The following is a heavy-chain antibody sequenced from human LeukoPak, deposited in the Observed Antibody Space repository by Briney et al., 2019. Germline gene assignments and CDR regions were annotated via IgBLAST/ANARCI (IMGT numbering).Heavy chain of an antibody. Sequence: EASVKVSCKASGYTFTSYGISWVRQAPGQGLEWMGWISAYNGNTNYAQKLQGRVTMTTDTSTSTAYMELRSLRSDDTAVYYCARDVYYGSGSPRLDYWGQGTLVTVSS. J-gene: IGHJ4*02. CDR1: GYTFTSYG. CDR2: ISAYNGNT. V-gene: IGHV1-18*01. CDR3: ARDVYYGSGSPRLDY. D-gene: IGHD3-10*01.